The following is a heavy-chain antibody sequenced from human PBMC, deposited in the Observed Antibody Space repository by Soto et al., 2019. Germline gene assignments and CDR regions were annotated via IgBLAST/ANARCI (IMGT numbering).Heavy chain of an antibody. D-gene: IGHD6-19*01. CDR1: GYTFTSYG. V-gene: IGHV1-18*01. Sequence: ASVKVSCKASGYTFTSYGISWVRQAPGQGLERMGWISAYNGNTNYAQKLQGRVTMTTDTSTSTAYMELRSLRSDDTAVYYCARGSFIAVAGSIYFDYWGQGTLVTVSS. CDR2: ISAYNGNT. CDR3: ARGSFIAVAGSIYFDY. J-gene: IGHJ4*02.